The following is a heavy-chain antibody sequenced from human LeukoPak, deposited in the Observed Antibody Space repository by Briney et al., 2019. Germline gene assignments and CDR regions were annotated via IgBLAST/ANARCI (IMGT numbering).Heavy chain of an antibody. CDR3: TTGNWGPY. J-gene: IGHJ4*02. V-gene: IGHV3-15*01. CDR2: IKRKTDGGTT. CDR1: GFTFSSCW. Sequence: GGSLRLSCAASGFTFSSCWMSWVRQAPAKGLEWVGRIKRKTDGGTTDYAAPVKGRFTISRDDSKNTLYLQMNSLKTEDTAVYYCTTGNWGPYWGQGTLVTVSS. D-gene: IGHD7-27*01.